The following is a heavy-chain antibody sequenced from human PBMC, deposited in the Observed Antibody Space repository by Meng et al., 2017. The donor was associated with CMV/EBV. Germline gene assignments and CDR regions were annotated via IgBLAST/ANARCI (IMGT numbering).Heavy chain of an antibody. CDR1: GYTFTSYY. J-gene: IGHJ5*02. Sequence: ASVKVSCKASGYTFTSYYMHWVRQAPGQGLEWMGTINPSGGSTSYAQKFQRRVTMTRDTSTSTVYMELSSLRSEDTAVYYCARDPQIVVVPAAIDSWFDPWGQGTLVTVSS. D-gene: IGHD2-2*02. V-gene: IGHV1-46*01. CDR2: INPSGGST. CDR3: ARDPQIVVVPAAIDSWFDP.